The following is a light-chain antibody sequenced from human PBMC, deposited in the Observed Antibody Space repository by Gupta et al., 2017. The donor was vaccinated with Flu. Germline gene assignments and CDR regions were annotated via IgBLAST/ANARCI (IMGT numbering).Light chain of an antibody. Sequence: SSNIGSNYVYWYQQLPGTAPKLLIYRNNQRPSGVPDRFSGSKSGTSASLAISGLRSEDEADYYCAAWDDSLSAYYVFGTGTKVTVL. CDR3: AAWDDSLSAYYV. CDR2: RNN. V-gene: IGLV1-47*01. CDR1: SSNIGSNY. J-gene: IGLJ1*01.